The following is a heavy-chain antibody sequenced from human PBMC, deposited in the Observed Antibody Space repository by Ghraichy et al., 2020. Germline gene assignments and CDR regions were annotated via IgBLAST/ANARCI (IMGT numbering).Heavy chain of an antibody. CDR3: AKALSGAGLLYRY. CDR1: GFTFSSFA. CDR2: ISGSGGST. V-gene: IGHV3-23*01. D-gene: IGHD2-2*02. J-gene: IGHJ4*02. Sequence: GGSLRLSCAASGFTFSSFAMSWVRQAPGKGLEWVSAISGSGGSTYYADSVKGRFTISRDNSKNTLYLQMNSLRAEDTAVYYCAKALSGAGLLYRYWGQGTLVTVSS.